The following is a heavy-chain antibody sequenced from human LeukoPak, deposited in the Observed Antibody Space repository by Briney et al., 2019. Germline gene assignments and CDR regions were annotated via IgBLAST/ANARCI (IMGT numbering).Heavy chain of an antibody. J-gene: IGHJ4*02. CDR2: ISWNSGSI. CDR3: AKDNRRHYTSGPNPDSLH. D-gene: IGHD6-19*01. Sequence: GGSLRLSCAGSGFIFNNYAMHWVRQPPGEGLEWVSGISWNSGSIDYADSVKGRFTISRDNAKNSLYLQMNSLRVEDTAFYYCAKDNRRHYTSGPNPDSLHWGQGALVTVSS. CDR1: GFIFNNYA. V-gene: IGHV3-9*01.